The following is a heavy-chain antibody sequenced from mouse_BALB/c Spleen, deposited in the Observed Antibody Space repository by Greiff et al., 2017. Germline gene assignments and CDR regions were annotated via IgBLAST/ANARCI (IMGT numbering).Heavy chain of an antibody. Sequence: EVQGVESGGGLVQPGGSRKLSCAASGFTFSSFGMHWVRQAPEKGLEWVAYISSGSSTIYYADTVKGRFTISRDNPKNTLFLQMTSLRSEDTAMYYCARGNFAYWGQGTLVTVSA. CDR1: GFTFSSFG. J-gene: IGHJ3*01. CDR2: ISSGSSTI. CDR3: ARGNFAY. D-gene: IGHD2-1*01. V-gene: IGHV5-17*02.